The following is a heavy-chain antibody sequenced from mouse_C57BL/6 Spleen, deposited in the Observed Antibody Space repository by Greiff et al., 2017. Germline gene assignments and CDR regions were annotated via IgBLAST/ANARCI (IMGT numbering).Heavy chain of an antibody. D-gene: IGHD1-1*01. Sequence: EVKLEESGGGLVKPGGSLKLSCAASGFTFSSYAMSWVRQTPEKRLEWVATISDGGSYTYYPDNVKGRFTITRDNAKNTLYLQMSHLKSEDTAMYYCARAYYGSSYGGVDYWGQGTTLTVSS. CDR2: ISDGGSYT. V-gene: IGHV5-4*03. J-gene: IGHJ2*01. CDR3: ARAYYGSSYGGVDY. CDR1: GFTFSSYA.